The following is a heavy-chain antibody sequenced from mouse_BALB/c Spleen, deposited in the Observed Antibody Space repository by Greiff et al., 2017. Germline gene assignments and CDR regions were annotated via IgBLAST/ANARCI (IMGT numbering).Heavy chain of an antibody. D-gene: IGHD2-4*01. CDR2: IYPGNSDT. CDR1: GYTFTSYW. V-gene: IGHV1-5*01. J-gene: IGHJ4*01. Sequence: DVQLQESGTVLARPGASVKMSCKASGYTFTSYWMHWVKQRPGQGLEWIGAIYPGNSDTSYNQKFKGKAKLTAVTSTSTAYMELSSLTNEDSAVYYCTTTMITTWAMDYWGQGTSVTVSS. CDR3: TTTMITTWAMDY.